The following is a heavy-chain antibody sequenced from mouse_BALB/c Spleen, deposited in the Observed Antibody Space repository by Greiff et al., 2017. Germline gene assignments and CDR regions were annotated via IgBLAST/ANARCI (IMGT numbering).Heavy chain of an antibody. D-gene: IGHD1-1*01. CDR1: GYTFTSYW. J-gene: IGHJ2*01. Sequence: VKLQQSGAELARPGASVKLSCKASGYTFTSYWMQWVKQRPGQGLEWIGAIYPGDGDTRYTQKFKGKATLTADKSSSTAYMQLSSLASEDSAVYYCARSYQEYFDYWGQGTTLTVSS. CDR2: IYPGDGDT. V-gene: IGHV1-87*01. CDR3: ARSYQEYFDY.